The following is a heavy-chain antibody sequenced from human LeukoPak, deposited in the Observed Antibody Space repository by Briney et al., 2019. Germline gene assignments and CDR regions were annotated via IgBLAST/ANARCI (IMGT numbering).Heavy chain of an antibody. D-gene: IGHD6-13*01. Sequence: AGGSLRLSCAASGFTFSSYWMSWVRQAPGKGLEWVANIKQDGSEKYYVDSVRGRFTISRDNAKNSLYLQMNSLRAEDTAVYYCARSRIAAAGRWFVPWGQGTLVTVSS. CDR2: IKQDGSEK. CDR1: GFTFSSYW. V-gene: IGHV3-7*05. J-gene: IGHJ5*02. CDR3: ARSRIAAAGRWFVP.